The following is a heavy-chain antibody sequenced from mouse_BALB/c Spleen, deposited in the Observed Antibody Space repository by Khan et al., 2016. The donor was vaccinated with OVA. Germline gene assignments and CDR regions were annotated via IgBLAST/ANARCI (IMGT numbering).Heavy chain of an antibody. V-gene: IGHV14-3*02. D-gene: IGHD2-10*02. Sequence: EVQLQESGAELLKPGASVKLSCTASGFNIKDTYIHWVKQRPEQGLEWIGRIAPATGNTKYDPKFQGKATITADTSSNTSYLQLSSLTSEDTAVYYCANPAYDPRKFDGWGAGTTVIVSA. J-gene: IGHJ1*01. CDR3: ANPAYDPRKFDG. CDR1: GFNIKDTY. CDR2: IAPATGNT.